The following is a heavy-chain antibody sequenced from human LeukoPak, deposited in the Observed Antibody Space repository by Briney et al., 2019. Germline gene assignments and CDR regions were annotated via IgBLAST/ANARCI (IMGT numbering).Heavy chain of an antibody. V-gene: IGHV1-18*01. D-gene: IGHD6-19*01. J-gene: IGHJ6*02. CDR1: GYTFTSYG. CDR2: FSAYNGNT. Sequence: GASVTVSCKASGYTFTSYGISGVRQSTGQGLAWVGWFSAYNGNTNYAQKLQGRVTMTTDTSTSTAYMELRSLRSDDTAVYYCARVSNSSGWWRSYYYYGMDVWGQGTTVTVSS. CDR3: ARVSNSSGWWRSYYYYGMDV.